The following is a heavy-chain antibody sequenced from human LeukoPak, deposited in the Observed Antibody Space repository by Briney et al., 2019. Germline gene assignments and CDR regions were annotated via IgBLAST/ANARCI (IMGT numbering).Heavy chain of an antibody. CDR1: GFTFSSYS. Sequence: PGGSLRLSCAASGFTFSSYSMNWVRQAPGKGLEWVSYISNSSSTIYYADSVKGRFTISRDNAKNSLYLQMNSVRAEDTAVYYCASGGHLDVWGKGTTVTVSS. D-gene: IGHD3-16*01. J-gene: IGHJ6*04. V-gene: IGHV3-48*01. CDR2: ISNSSSTI. CDR3: ASGGHLDV.